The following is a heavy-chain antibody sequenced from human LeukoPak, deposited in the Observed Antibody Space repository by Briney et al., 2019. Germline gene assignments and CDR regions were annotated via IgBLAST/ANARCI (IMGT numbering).Heavy chain of an antibody. Sequence: ASVKASCKASGYTFTTYGMNWVRQAPGQGLEWMGWINTNTGNPTYAQGFTGRFVFSLDTSVSTAYLQISSLKAEDTAVYYCARGGSGSRRLGGDYWGQGTLVIVSS. V-gene: IGHV7-4-1*02. D-gene: IGHD3-10*01. J-gene: IGHJ4*02. CDR2: INTNTGNP. CDR1: GYTFTTYG. CDR3: ARGGSGSRRLGGDY.